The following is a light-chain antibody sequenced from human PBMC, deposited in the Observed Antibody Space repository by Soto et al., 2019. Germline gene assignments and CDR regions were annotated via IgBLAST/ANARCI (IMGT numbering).Light chain of an antibody. V-gene: IGKV1-5*03. Sequence: DIQMTQSPSTLSASVGDRVTITCRASQSISNWLAWYQQKPGKAPNLLIYKASSLESGVPSRFSGSGSGTEFTLPISSLQPDDFATYYCQQYNSYSRPLYTFGQGTKLEIK. CDR2: KAS. CDR1: QSISNW. J-gene: IGKJ2*01. CDR3: QQYNSYSRPLYT.